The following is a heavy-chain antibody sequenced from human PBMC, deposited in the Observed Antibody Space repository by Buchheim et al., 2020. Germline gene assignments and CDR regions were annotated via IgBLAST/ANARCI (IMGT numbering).Heavy chain of an antibody. CDR3: ARGRGYYYDSSGYYYHPKHYWYFDL. CDR1: GGSFSGYY. Sequence: QVQLQQWGAGLLKPSETLSLTCAVYGGSFSGYYWSWIRQPPGKGLEWIGEINYSGSTNYNPSLKSRVTISVDTSKNQFSLKLSSVTAADTAVYYCARGRGYYYDSSGYYYHPKHYWYFDLWGRGTL. V-gene: IGHV4-34*01. CDR2: INYSGST. D-gene: IGHD3-22*01. J-gene: IGHJ2*01.